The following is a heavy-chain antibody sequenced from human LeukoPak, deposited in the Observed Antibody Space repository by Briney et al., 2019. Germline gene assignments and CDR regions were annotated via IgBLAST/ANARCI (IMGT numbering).Heavy chain of an antibody. V-gene: IGHV3-30*04. CDR1: GFTFGSYA. CDR3: ARDLLPGAPDYFDY. D-gene: IGHD2-2*01. J-gene: IGHJ4*02. Sequence: GGSLRLSCAASGFTFGSYAVHWVRQAPGKGLEWGAVIAHDETNRFYADSVKGRFTISRDNSMNTLYLRMNSLRPEDTAVYFCARDLLPGAPDYFDYWGQGTLVTVSS. CDR2: IAHDETNR.